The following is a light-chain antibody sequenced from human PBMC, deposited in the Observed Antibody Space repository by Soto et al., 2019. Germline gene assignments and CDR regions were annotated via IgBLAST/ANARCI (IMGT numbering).Light chain of an antibody. Sequence: DIVMTQAPDSLAASLGAIVTINCKSSRNLLYNDKNYVAWYQQRRGQAPKLLIYWASTRESEVPVRISGSGSVTDFRLTIRDLQAADAAVYYCQQFYTTPRTFGQGTRVEI. V-gene: IGKV4-1*01. J-gene: IGKJ2*01. CDR1: RNLLYNDKNY. CDR2: WAS. CDR3: QQFYTTPRT.